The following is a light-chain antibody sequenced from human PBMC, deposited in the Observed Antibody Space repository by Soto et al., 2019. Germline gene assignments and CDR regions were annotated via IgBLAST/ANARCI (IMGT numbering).Light chain of an antibody. J-gene: IGKJ4*01. CDR2: GAS. CDR3: QQYGSSPLT. Sequence: EIVLTQSPGTLSLSPGESGTLSCRAGQTLSSSSLAWYQQKPGQAPRLLIYGASNRASGSPDRFSGGGSGTDFTLTISRLEPEDFAVYYCQQYGSSPLTFCGGTKVEI. CDR1: QTLSSSS. V-gene: IGKV3-20*01.